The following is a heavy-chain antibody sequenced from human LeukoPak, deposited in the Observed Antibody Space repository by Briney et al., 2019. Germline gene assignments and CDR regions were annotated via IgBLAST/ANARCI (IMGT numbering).Heavy chain of an antibody. Sequence: PGGSLRLSCAASGFTFSSYSMNWVRQAPGKGLEWVSSISSSSSYIYYADSVKGRFTISRDNAKNSLYLQMNSLRAEDTAVYYCAKSPQGQSGSSSFDYWGQGTLVTVSS. CDR3: AKSPQGQSGSSSFDY. CDR1: GFTFSSYS. D-gene: IGHD1-26*01. J-gene: IGHJ4*02. V-gene: IGHV3-21*01. CDR2: ISSSSSYI.